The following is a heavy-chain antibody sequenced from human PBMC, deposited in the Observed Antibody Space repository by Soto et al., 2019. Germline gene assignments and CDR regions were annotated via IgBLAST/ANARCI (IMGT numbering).Heavy chain of an antibody. J-gene: IGHJ6*02. CDR1: GFTFSSYW. V-gene: IGHV3-74*01. CDR2: INSDGSST. Sequence: GGSLRLSCAASGFTFSSYWMHWVRQAPGKGLVWVSRINSDGSSTSYADSVKGRFTISRDNAKNTLYLQMNSLRAEDTAVYYCARVLGYSSSWETNYGMDVWGQGTTVTVSS. CDR3: ARVLGYSSSWETNYGMDV. D-gene: IGHD6-13*01.